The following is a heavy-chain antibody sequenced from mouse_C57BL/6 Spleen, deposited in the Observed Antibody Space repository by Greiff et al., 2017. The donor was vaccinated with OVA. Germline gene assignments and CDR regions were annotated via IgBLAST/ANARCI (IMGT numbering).Heavy chain of an antibody. V-gene: IGHV1-19*01. Sequence: VQLKQSGPVLVKPGASVKMSCKASGYTFTDYYMNWVKQSHGKSLEWIGVINPYNGGTSYNQKFKGKATLTVDKSSSTAYMELNSLTSEDSAVYYGARLYYEYDGPPDCVDYWGQGTTLTVSS. J-gene: IGHJ2*01. CDR2: INPYNGGT. CDR1: GYTFTDYY. D-gene: IGHD2-4*01. CDR3: ARLYYEYDGPPDCVDY.